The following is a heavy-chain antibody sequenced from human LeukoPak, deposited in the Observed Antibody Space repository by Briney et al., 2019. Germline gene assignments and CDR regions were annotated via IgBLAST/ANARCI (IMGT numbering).Heavy chain of an antibody. D-gene: IGHD3-22*01. V-gene: IGHV4-59*01. Sequence: PSETLSLTCTVSGGSISSYYWSWIRQPPGKGLEWIGYIYYSGSTNYNPSLKSRVTISVDTSKNQFSLKLSSVTAADPAVYYCARDKYYYDSSGSTDWYFDLWGRGTLATVSS. CDR2: IYYSGST. CDR1: GGSISSYY. CDR3: ARDKYYYDSSGSTDWYFDL. J-gene: IGHJ2*01.